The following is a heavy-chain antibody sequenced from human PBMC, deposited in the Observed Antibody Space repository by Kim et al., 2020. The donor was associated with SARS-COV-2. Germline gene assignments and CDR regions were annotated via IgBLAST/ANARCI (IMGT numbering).Heavy chain of an antibody. V-gene: IGHV4-34*01. J-gene: IGHJ4*02. CDR3: ARGRGVDIVVVPAAIFDY. Sequence: SETLSLTCAVYGGSFSGYYWSWIRQPPGKGLEWIGEINHSGSTNYNPSLKSQVTISVDTSKNQFSLKLSSVTAADTAVYYCARGRGVDIVVVPAAIFDYWGQGTLVTVSS. D-gene: IGHD2-2*02. CDR1: GGSFSGYY. CDR2: INHSGST.